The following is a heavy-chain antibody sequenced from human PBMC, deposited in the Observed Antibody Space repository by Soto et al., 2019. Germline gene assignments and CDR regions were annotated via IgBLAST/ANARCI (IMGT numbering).Heavy chain of an antibody. J-gene: IGHJ1*01. Sequence: QITLKESGPTLVKPTQTLTLTCTFSGFSLSTSGVGVCWIRQPPGKALEWLALIYWDDDKRYSPSLKSRLTRHEANSNNHVVLTRTNKHPVDTATYYCAHLTYYYDNSGYYSRAEYFQHWGQGHLVTVSS. CDR1: GFSLSTSGVG. CDR3: AHLTYYYDNSGYYSRAEYFQH. V-gene: IGHV2-5*02. CDR2: IYWDDDK. D-gene: IGHD3-22*01.